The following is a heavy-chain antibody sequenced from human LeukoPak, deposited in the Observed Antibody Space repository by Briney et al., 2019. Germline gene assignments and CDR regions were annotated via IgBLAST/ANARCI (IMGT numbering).Heavy chain of an antibody. CDR1: GFAFSSYA. D-gene: IGHD3-22*01. J-gene: IGHJ4*02. Sequence: PGRSLRLSCAASGFAFSSYAMHWVRQAPGKGLEWVAVISYDGSNKYYADSVKGRFTISRDNSKNTLYLQMNSLRAEDTAVYYCARASSGYPMRYFDYWGQGTLVTVSS. CDR3: ARASSGYPMRYFDY. CDR2: ISYDGSNK. V-gene: IGHV3-30-3*01.